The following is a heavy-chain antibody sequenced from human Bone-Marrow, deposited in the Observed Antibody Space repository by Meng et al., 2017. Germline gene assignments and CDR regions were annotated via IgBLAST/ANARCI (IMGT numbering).Heavy chain of an antibody. CDR1: GFTFSGYS. J-gene: IGHJ4*02. CDR2: INTDGSTT. Sequence: ELQLVESGGGLVQPGGSLRLSCAASGFTFSGYSIHWVRQAPGKGLVWVSRINTDGSTTNYAESVRGRFTVSRDNAKSSVYLQMNSLRAEDTAMYYCARFTPFDYWGQGTLVTVSS. CDR3: ARFTPFDY. V-gene: IGHV3-74*01.